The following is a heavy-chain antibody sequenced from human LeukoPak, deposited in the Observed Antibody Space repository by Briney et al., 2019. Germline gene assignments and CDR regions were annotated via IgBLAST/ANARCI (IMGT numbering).Heavy chain of an antibody. CDR1: GGTFSSYA. V-gene: IGHV1-69*01. CDR3: ARDPEPPSYCSSTSCAGAWPTHHY. D-gene: IGHD2-2*01. Sequence: GSSVKVSCKASGGTFSSYAISWVRQAPGQGLEWMGGIIPIFGTASYAQKFQGRVTITADESTSTAYMELSSLRSEDTAVYYCARDPEPPSYCSSTSCAGAWPTHHYWGQGTLVTVSS. CDR2: IIPIFGTA. J-gene: IGHJ4*02.